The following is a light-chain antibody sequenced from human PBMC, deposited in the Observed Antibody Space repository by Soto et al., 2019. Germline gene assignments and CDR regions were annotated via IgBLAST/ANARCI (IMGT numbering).Light chain of an antibody. CDR2: ATS. CDR3: QQYGTFT. V-gene: IGKV3-20*01. J-gene: IGKJ3*01. Sequence: ELVLTQSPGTLSLSPGEGATLSCRASQSISSTYLDWYQQKPGQAPRLLIYATSTRATGIPDRFSGSGSRTDFTLTISSLEPEDFDVYYCQQYGTFTFGPGTKVDFK. CDR1: QSISSTY.